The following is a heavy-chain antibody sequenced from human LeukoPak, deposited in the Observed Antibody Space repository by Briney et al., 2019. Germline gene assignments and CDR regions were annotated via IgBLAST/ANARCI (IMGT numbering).Heavy chain of an antibody. D-gene: IGHD6-13*01. CDR2: INHSGST. J-gene: IGHJ5*02. Sequence: SETLSLTCAVSGYSISSGYYWGWIRQPPGKGLEWIGEINHSGSTNYNPSLKSRVTISVDTSKNQFSLKLSSVTAADTAVYYCARGRKIAAAGTSVVLDPWGQGTLVTVSS. V-gene: IGHV4-38-2*01. CDR1: GYSISSGYY. CDR3: ARGRKIAAAGTSVVLDP.